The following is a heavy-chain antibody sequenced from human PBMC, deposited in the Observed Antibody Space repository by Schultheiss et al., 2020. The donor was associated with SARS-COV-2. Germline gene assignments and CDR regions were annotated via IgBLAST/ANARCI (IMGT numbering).Heavy chain of an antibody. D-gene: IGHD6-6*01. CDR3: ASQSPWVVQYSSSPQRFDP. CDR1: GYTFTSYY. CDR2: INPSGGST. Sequence: ASVKVSCKASGYTFTSYYMHWVRQAPGQGLEWMGIINPSGGSTSYAQKFQGRVTITADKSTSTAYMELSSLRSEDTAVYYCASQSPWVVQYSSSPQRFDPWGQGTLVTVSS. J-gene: IGHJ5*02. V-gene: IGHV1-46*01.